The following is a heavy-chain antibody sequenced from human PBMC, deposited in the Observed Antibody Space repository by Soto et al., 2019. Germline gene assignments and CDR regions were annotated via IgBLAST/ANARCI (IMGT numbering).Heavy chain of an antibody. D-gene: IGHD5-12*01. V-gene: IGHV3-7*05. Sequence: PGGSLRLSCAASGFNFNRYWMSWVRQTPGKGLEWVANIIQDGSEKYYVDSVKGRFTISRDNAEKSLYLQMNSLRAEDTAVYYCARGDNGYDIGYWGQGTLVTVSS. CDR3: ARGDNGYDIGY. CDR2: IIQDGSEK. J-gene: IGHJ4*02. CDR1: GFNFNRYW.